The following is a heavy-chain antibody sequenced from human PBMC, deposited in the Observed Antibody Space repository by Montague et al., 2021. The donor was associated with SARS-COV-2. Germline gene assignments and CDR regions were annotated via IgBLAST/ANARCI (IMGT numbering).Heavy chain of an antibody. D-gene: IGHD2-8*02. J-gene: IGHJ4*02. CDR1: GFTFSDYY. CDR3: ARGGHCSRGVCSSVGLVDF. V-gene: IGHV3-11*05. CDR2: ISTSSFYT. Sequence: SLRLSCAASGFTFSDYYMGWIRQAPGKGLEWVSDISTSSFYTNYADSVKGRFTISRDNAKNSLYLQMNSLRAADTAVYYCARGGHCSRGVCSSVGLVDFRGPGTLVTVSS.